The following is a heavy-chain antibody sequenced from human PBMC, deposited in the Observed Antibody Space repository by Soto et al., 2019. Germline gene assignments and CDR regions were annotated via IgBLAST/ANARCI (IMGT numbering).Heavy chain of an antibody. J-gene: IGHJ4*02. D-gene: IGHD2-2*01. Sequence: HPGGSLRLSCAASGFTFSNYAMSWVRQAPGRGLEWVSSIHGDGGGTYYADSVKGRFTVSRDNSKNTLYLQMNSLRAEDTAVYYCALPGGYCSSTSCSNYYFDYWGQGTLVTVSS. CDR2: IHGDGGGT. CDR3: ALPGGYCSSTSCSNYYFDY. V-gene: IGHV3-23*01. CDR1: GFTFSNYA.